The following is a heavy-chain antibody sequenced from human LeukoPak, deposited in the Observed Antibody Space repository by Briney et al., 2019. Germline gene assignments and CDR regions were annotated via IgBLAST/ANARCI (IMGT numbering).Heavy chain of an antibody. D-gene: IGHD3-22*01. CDR1: GYTFTGYY. CDR2: INPNSGGT. V-gene: IGHV1-2*02. Sequence: ASVKVSCKASGYTFTGYYMHWVRQAPGRGLEWMGWINPNSGGTNYAQKFQGRVTMTRDTSISTAYMELSRLRSDDTAVYYCARDLGIYDTSGYYYINWFDPWGQGTLVTVSS. J-gene: IGHJ5*02. CDR3: ARDLGIYDTSGYYYINWFDP.